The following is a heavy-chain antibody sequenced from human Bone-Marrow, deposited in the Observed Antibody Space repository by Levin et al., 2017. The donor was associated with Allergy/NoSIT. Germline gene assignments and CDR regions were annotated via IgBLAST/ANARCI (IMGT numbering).Heavy chain of an antibody. CDR1: GGSFSGYY. V-gene: IGHV4-34*01. CDR3: ARAPNITMVRCPFDP. CDR2: INHSGST. D-gene: IGHD3-10*01. Sequence: SQTLSLTCAVYGGSFSGYYWSWIRQPPGKGLEWIGEINHSGSTNYNPSLKSRVTISVDTSKNQFSLKLSSVTAADTAVYYCARAPNITMVRCPFDPWGQGTLVTVSS. J-gene: IGHJ5*02.